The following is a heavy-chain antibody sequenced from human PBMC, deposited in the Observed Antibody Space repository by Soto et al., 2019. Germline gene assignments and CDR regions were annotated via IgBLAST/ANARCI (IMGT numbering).Heavy chain of an antibody. CDR1: GGSISSYY. CDR3: ARSHYCSGGSCYLVDWYFDL. CDR2: IYYSGST. D-gene: IGHD2-15*01. Sequence: QVQLQESGPGLVKPSETLSLTCTVSGGSISSYYWSWIRQPPGKGLEWIGYIYYSGSTNYNPSLKSRVTISVDTSKNQFSLKVSSVTAAETAVYYCARSHYCSGGSCYLVDWYFDLWGRGTLVTVSS. V-gene: IGHV4-59*08. J-gene: IGHJ2*01.